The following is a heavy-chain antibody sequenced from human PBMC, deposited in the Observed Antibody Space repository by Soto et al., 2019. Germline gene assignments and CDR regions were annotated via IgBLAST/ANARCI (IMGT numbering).Heavy chain of an antibody. Sequence: SETLSLTCAFYGGSFRGYYSGWVRQPPGKGLEWIGEINHSGSTNYNPSLKSRVTISVDTSKNQFSLKLSSVTAADTAVYYCARVDSYYYDSSRNFDYWGQGTLVTVSS. V-gene: IGHV4-34*01. CDR3: ARVDSYYYDSSRNFDY. D-gene: IGHD3-22*01. CDR2: INHSGST. J-gene: IGHJ4*02. CDR1: GGSFRGYY.